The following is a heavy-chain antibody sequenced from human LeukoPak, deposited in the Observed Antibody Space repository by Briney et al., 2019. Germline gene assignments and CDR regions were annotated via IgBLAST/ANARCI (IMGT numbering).Heavy chain of an antibody. J-gene: IGHJ6*02. V-gene: IGHV3-23*01. Sequence: GGSLRLSCAASGFTFSSYWMSWFRQTPGKGLEWVSAISGSGDRTYYAESVKGRFSISRDNSKNTLYLQMHSLRAEDTAVYYCGKRELWHGSGEDAWGQGTTVTVSS. CDR2: ISGSGDRT. CDR3: GKRELWHGSGEDA. D-gene: IGHD3-10*01. CDR1: GFTFSSYW.